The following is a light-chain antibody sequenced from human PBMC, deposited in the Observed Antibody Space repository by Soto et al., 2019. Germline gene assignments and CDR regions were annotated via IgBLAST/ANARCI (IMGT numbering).Light chain of an antibody. J-gene: IGKJ2*01. CDR1: QSVSSSY. CDR3: QQYDTSLYT. CDR2: GAS. V-gene: IGKV3-20*01. Sequence: EIVLTQSPGTLSLSPGERATLSCRASQSVSSSYVAWYQQKPGQAPRLLIYGASSRATGIPDRFSGSGSGTDFTLTISRLEPEDFAVYYCQQYDTSLYTVGQGTKLEIK.